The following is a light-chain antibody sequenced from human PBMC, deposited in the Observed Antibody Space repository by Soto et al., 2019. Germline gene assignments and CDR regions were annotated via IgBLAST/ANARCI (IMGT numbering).Light chain of an antibody. Sequence: QSALTQPPSASGSRGQSVTISCTGTSSDVGGYNYVSWYQQHPGKAPKLMIYEVSKRPSGVPDRFSGSKSGNTASLTVSGLQAEDEADYYCSSYAGSTGVVFGGGTKVTVL. J-gene: IGLJ2*01. CDR1: SSDVGGYNY. CDR3: SSYAGSTGVV. CDR2: EVS. V-gene: IGLV2-8*01.